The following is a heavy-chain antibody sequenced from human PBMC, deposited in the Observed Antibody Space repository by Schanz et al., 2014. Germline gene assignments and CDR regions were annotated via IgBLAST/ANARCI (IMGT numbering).Heavy chain of an antibody. CDR3: ARDALGGPHNWFDP. CDR1: GGSISSGGYT. CDR2: ISYSGTT. Sequence: QLQLQESGPGLVKPSETLSLTCAVSGGSISSGGYTWSWIRQPPGKGLEWIGYISYSGTTYYNPSLKSRVTISVSTSKTQFSLKLSSVTAADTAVYYCARDALGGPHNWFDPWGQGTLVTVSS. D-gene: IGHD3-16*01. J-gene: IGHJ5*02. V-gene: IGHV4-30-4*07.